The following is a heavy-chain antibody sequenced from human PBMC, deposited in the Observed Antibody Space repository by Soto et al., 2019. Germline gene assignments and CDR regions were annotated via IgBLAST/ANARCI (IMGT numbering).Heavy chain of an antibody. Sequence: QVQLVQSGAEVKKPGASVKVSCKASGYTFTTYAISWVRQAPGQRLEWMGWISPYNGNTNYAPQLQGRVTMTTDTSTSTAYMELRGWTSVDTAVYYCAIDGPPLFDWGQGTLVTVAS. CDR2: ISPYNGNT. V-gene: IGHV1-18*01. CDR1: GYTFTTYA. CDR3: AIDGPPLFD. D-gene: IGHD3-10*02. J-gene: IGHJ4*02.